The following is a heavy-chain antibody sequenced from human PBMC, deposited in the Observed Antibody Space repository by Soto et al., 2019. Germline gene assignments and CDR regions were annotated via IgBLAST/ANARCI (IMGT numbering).Heavy chain of an antibody. CDR3: AKDSGSGYHYYCDMDV. Sequence: GGSLRLSCAASGFTFDDYAMHWVRQAPGKGLEWVSSISWNSDGIGYADSVKGRFTISRDNAKNSLYLQMNSLRAEDTALYYCAKDSGSGYHYYCDMDVWGKGTTVTVSS. CDR1: GFTFDDYA. J-gene: IGHJ6*03. CDR2: ISWNSDGI. V-gene: IGHV3-9*01. D-gene: IGHD3-3*01.